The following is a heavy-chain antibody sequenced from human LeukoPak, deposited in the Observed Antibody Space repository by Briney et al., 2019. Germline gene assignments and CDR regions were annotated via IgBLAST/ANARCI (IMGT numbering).Heavy chain of an antibody. V-gene: IGHV4-34*01. D-gene: IGHD3-22*01. CDR2: INHSVST. J-gene: IGHJ4*02. CDR3: ARLVTDYYDSSGYLPL. CDR1: GESFSGYY. Sequence: SETLSLTCAVYGESFSGYYSSWIRQPPGKRLEWIGEINHSVSTNYNPSLKSRVTISLDTSKNQFSLKLSSVTAADTAVYYCARLVTDYYDSSGYLPLWGQGTLVTVSS.